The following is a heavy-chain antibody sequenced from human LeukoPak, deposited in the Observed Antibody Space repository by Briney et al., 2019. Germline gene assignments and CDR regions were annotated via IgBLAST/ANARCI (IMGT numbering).Heavy chain of an antibody. J-gene: IGHJ5*02. CDR1: GFTFDDYA. CDR3: ARETYYYGPQGFDP. D-gene: IGHD3-10*01. V-gene: IGHV3-11*01. CDR2: ISSSGSTI. Sequence: PGGSLRLSCAASGFTFDDYAMHWVRQAPGKGLEWVSYISSSGSTIYYADSVKGRFTISRDNAKNSLYLQMNSLRAEDTAVYYCARETYYYGPQGFDPWGQGTLVTVSS.